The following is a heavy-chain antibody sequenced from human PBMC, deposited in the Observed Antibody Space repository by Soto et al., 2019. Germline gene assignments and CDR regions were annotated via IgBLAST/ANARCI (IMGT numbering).Heavy chain of an antibody. D-gene: IGHD2-2*02. J-gene: IGHJ6*02. CDR3: AATGLGYCSSTSCHISLGMDV. V-gene: IGHV1-58*02. Sequence: SVKVSCKASGFTFTSSAMQWVRQARGQRLEWMGWIVVGSGNTNYAQKFQERVTITRDMSTSTAYMELSSLRSEDTAVYYCAATGLGYCSSTSCHISLGMDVWGQGTTVTVSS. CDR2: IVVGSGNT. CDR1: GFTFTSSA.